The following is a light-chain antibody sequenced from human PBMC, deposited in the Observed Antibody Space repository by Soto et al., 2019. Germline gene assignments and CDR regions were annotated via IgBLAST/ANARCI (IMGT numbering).Light chain of an antibody. CDR1: QSVSNNY. V-gene: IGKV3-11*01. Sequence: DIVLTRSPGTLSLSPGERATLSCRASQSVSNNYLAWYQQKPGQAPRLLIYDASNRATGIPARFSGSGSGTDFTLTISSLEPEDFAVYYCQQSSNWPSITFGQGTRLEIK. CDR3: QQSSNWPSIT. CDR2: DAS. J-gene: IGKJ5*01.